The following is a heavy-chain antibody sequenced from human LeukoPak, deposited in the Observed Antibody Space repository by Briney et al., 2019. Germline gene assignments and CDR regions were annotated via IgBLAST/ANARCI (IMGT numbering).Heavy chain of an antibody. Sequence: GGSLRLSCAASGFTFSTYNMNWVRQAPGKGLEWVSHITSSSTNIYYADSVKGRFTISRDNAKNALSLQMNSLRDEDTAVYYCARGAGYNYPYYFDYWGQGTLVTVSS. D-gene: IGHD5-24*01. CDR1: GFTFSTYN. V-gene: IGHV3-48*02. CDR3: ARGAGYNYPYYFDY. J-gene: IGHJ4*02. CDR2: ITSSSTNI.